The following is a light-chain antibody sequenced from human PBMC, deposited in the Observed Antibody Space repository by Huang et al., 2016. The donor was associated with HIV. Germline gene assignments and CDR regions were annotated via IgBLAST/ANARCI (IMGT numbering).Light chain of an antibody. CDR2: AAS. J-gene: IGKJ2*01. V-gene: IGKV1-39*01. Sequence: DIRLTQSPFYLSASVGDIVTMTCRASEDISFLLNWYQQKPGKSPKMLIYAASNLRRGFPSRFRGSRSGTDFTLTITSLEPEDFATYYCQQSHSNLYTFGQGTTLDI. CDR3: QQSHSNLYT. CDR1: EDISFL.